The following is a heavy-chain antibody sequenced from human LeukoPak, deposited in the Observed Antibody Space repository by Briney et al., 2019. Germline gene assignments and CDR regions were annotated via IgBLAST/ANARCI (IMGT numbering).Heavy chain of an antibody. CDR2: IYHSGST. V-gene: IGHV4-38-2*02. CDR1: GYSISSGYY. Sequence: SETLSLTCTVSGYSISSGYYWGWIRQPPGKGLEWIGGIYHSGSTYYNPSLKSRVTISVDTSKNQFSLKLSSVTAADTAVYYCARGVYSYGYYYFDYWGQGTLVTASS. CDR3: ARGVYSYGYYYFDY. J-gene: IGHJ4*02. D-gene: IGHD5-18*01.